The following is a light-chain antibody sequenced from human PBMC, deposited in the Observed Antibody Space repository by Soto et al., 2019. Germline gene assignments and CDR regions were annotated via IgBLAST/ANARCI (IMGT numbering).Light chain of an antibody. CDR1: ESVSTY. CDR3: QQGNNWPPRK. V-gene: IGKV3-11*01. J-gene: IGKJ1*01. CDR2: DVS. Sequence: EVVLTQSPATLSLSPGESATLSCRASESVSTYLAWYQQRPGQAPRLLMYDVSKRATDTPARFSGSWSGTDFTLTISSLEPEDFAIYYGQQGNNWPPRKFGPGTKVEIK.